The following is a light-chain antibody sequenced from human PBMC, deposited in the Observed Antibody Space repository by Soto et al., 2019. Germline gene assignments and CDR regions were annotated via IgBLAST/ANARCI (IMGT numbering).Light chain of an antibody. Sequence: EIVMTQSPATLSVSPGERATLSCRASQSINSNLAWYQQKPGQAPRLLIYGASTRATGIPARFSGSGSGTEFTLTISSLQSEDFAVYYCQQYKNWPWTFGQGTKVEIK. CDR2: GAS. CDR3: QQYKNWPWT. V-gene: IGKV3-15*01. J-gene: IGKJ1*01. CDR1: QSINSN.